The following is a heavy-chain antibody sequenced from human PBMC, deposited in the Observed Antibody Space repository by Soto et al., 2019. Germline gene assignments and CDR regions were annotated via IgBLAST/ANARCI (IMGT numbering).Heavy chain of an antibody. J-gene: IGHJ4*02. CDR1: GYTFTEYD. CDR3: EVPTGY. V-gene: IGHV1-8*01. CDR2: VNPENRNA. D-gene: IGHD2-8*02. Sequence: QVQVVQSRAEVKKPGASVKVSCKTSGYTFTEYDINWVRQAPGQGLEYMGWVNPENRNAGYATQFRGRVSMTADTSINTVYLELTTLKYEDTAVYYCEVPTGYWGQGTMVTVSS.